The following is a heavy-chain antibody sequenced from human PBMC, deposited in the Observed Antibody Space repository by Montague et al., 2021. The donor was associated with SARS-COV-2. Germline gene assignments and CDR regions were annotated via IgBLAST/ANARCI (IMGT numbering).Heavy chain of an antibody. D-gene: IGHD1-26*01. CDR3: ARRKGGLGYRGSLNWFDP. Sequence: QSGAEVKKPGESLRISCKGSGYSFTSYWISWVRQMPGKGLEWMGRIDPSDSYTNYSPSFQGHVTISADKSISTAYLQWSSLKASDTAMYYCARRKGGLGYRGSLNWFDPWGQGTLVTVSS. V-gene: IGHV5-10-1*01. CDR1: GYSFTSYW. CDR2: IDPSDSYT. J-gene: IGHJ5*02.